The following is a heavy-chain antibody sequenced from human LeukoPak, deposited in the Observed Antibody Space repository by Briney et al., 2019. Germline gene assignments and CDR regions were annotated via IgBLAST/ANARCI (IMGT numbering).Heavy chain of an antibody. V-gene: IGHV1-18*04. D-gene: IGHD5-12*01. CDR1: GYTFTSYY. J-gene: IGHJ6*02. CDR2: ISAYNGNT. Sequence: ASVKVSCKASGYTFTSYYMHWVRQAPGQGLEWMGWISAYNGNTNYAQKLQGRVTMTTDTSTSTAYMELRSLRSDDTAVYYCAREYSGYNYYYYYGMDVWGQGTTVTVSS. CDR3: AREYSGYNYYYYYGMDV.